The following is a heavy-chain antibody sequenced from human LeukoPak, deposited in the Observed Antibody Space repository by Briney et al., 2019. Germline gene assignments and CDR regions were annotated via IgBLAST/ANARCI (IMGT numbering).Heavy chain of an antibody. CDR2: ISYDGSNK. J-gene: IGHJ3*02. V-gene: IGHV3-30-3*01. CDR3: ARSIVPGDPFCAFDI. D-gene: IGHD1-26*01. CDR1: GFTLSSYA. Sequence: PGRSLRLSCAASGFTLSSYAMHWVRQAPGRGLEWVAVISYDGSNKYYADSVKGRFTISRDNSKNTLYLQMNSLRAEDTAVYFCARSIVPGDPFCAFDIWGQGTMVTVSS.